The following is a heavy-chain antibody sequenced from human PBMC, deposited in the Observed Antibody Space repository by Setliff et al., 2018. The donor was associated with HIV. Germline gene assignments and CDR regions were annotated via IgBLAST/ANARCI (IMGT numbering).Heavy chain of an antibody. Sequence: GASVKVSCKASGGTFSSYGISWVRQAPGQGLEWMGGIIPILGTANYAQKFQGRVTITADESTSTAYMELSSLRSEDTAVYYCARGESIAVAYYHYYYMDVWGKGTTVTVSS. CDR2: IIPILGTA. CDR3: ARGESIAVAYYHYYYMDV. CDR1: GGTFSSYG. D-gene: IGHD6-19*01. V-gene: IGHV1-69*13. J-gene: IGHJ6*03.